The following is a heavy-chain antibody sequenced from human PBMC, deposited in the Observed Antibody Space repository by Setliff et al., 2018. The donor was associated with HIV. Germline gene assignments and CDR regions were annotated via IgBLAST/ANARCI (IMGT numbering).Heavy chain of an antibody. V-gene: IGHV4-39*01. CDR3: AISYYYGSGIPGYYFDY. CDR1: GGTISSSSYY. J-gene: IGHJ4*02. D-gene: IGHD3-10*01. Sequence: SETLSLTCNVSGGTISSSSYYWGWIRQPPGKGLEWIGSIYYSGSTYYNPPLKSRVTISVDTSKNQFSLKLSSVTAADTAVYYCAISYYYGSGIPGYYFDYWGQGTLVTVSS. CDR2: IYYSGST.